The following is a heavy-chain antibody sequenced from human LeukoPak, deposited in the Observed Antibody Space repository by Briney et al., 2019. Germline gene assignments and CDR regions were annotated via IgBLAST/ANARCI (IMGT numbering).Heavy chain of an antibody. CDR1: GYTFTTYT. CDR3: ARAVGYCSDTACYLDY. D-gene: IGHD2-15*01. Sequence: ASVKVYCKASGYTFTTYTMNWVRQAPGQGLEWMGWINTNTGNPTYAQGFTGRFVFSLDTSVSTAYLQISSLKAEDTAIYYCARAVGYCSDTACYLDYWGQGTLVTVSS. CDR2: INTNTGNP. V-gene: IGHV7-4-1*02. J-gene: IGHJ4*02.